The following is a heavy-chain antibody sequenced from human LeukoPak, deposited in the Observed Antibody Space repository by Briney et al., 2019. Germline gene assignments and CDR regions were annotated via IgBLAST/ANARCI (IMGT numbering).Heavy chain of an antibody. D-gene: IGHD1-26*01. J-gene: IGHJ3*02. V-gene: IGHV1-24*01. CDR2: FDPEDGET. Sequence: GASVKVSCKVSGYTLTELSMHWVRQAPGKGLEWMGGFDPEDGETIYAQKFQGRVTMTEDTSTDTAYMELSSLRSEDTAVYYCATGSVVISGSYYKGAFDIWGQGTMVTVSS. CDR1: GYTLTELS. CDR3: ATGSVVISGSYYKGAFDI.